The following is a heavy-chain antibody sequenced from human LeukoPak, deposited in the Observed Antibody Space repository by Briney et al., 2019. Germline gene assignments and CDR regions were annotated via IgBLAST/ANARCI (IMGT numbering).Heavy chain of an antibody. CDR1: GYTFTSYG. CDR2: ISAYNGNT. J-gene: IGHJ3*02. V-gene: IGHV1-18*01. D-gene: IGHD2-2*02. Sequence: ASVKVSCKASGYTFTSYGISWVRQAPGQGLEWMGWISAYNGNTNYAQKLQGRVTMTTDTSTSTAYMELSSLRSEDTAVYYCAAVVPAAISNAFDIWGQGTMVTVSS. CDR3: AAVVPAAISNAFDI.